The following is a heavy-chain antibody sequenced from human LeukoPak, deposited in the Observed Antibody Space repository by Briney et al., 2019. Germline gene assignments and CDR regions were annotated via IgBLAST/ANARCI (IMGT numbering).Heavy chain of an antibody. D-gene: IGHD7-27*01. CDR1: GYTFTGYY. Sequence: ASVKVSCKASGYTFTGYYMHWVRQAPGQGLEWMGWINPNSGGTNYAQKFQGRVTMTRDTSISTAYMELSRLRSDDTAVYYCARVLSHRRRTPWGLPYGMDVWGQGTTVTVSS. CDR2: INPNSGGT. V-gene: IGHV1-2*02. J-gene: IGHJ6*02. CDR3: ARVLSHRRRTPWGLPYGMDV.